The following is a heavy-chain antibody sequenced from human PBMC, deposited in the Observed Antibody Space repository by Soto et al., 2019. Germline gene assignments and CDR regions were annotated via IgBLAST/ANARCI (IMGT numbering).Heavy chain of an antibody. CDR3: ARQVTAYCYYMDV. CDR2: IYYSGST. CDR1: GGSISSSSYY. V-gene: IGHV4-39*01. D-gene: IGHD3-10*01. Sequence: PSETLSLTCTVSGGSISSSSYYWGWIRQPPGKGLEWIGSIYYSGSTYYNPSLKSRVTISVDTSKNQFSLKLSSVTAADTAVYNCARQVTAYCYYMDVWGKGTTVTVSS. J-gene: IGHJ6*03.